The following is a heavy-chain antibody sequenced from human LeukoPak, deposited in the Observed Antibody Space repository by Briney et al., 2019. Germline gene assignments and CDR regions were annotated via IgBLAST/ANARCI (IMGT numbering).Heavy chain of an antibody. Sequence: GGPLRLSCAASGFTFSSYAMSWVRQAPGKGLEWVSAISGSGGSTYYADSVKGRFTISRDNSKNTLYLQMNSLRAEDTAVYYCANTLPYYYDSSGYYPLDYWGQGTLVTVSS. CDR2: ISGSGGST. D-gene: IGHD3-22*01. J-gene: IGHJ4*02. CDR3: ANTLPYYYDSSGYYPLDY. CDR1: GFTFSSYA. V-gene: IGHV3-23*01.